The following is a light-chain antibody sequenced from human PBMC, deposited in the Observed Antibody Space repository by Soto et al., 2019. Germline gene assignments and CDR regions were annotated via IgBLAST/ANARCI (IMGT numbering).Light chain of an antibody. V-gene: IGLV4-69*01. J-gene: IGLJ2*01. Sequence: QLVLTQSPAASASLGASVKLTCTLSSGHSSYAIAWHQQQPEKGPRYLMNLTSDGSHYKGDGIPDRFSGSSSGAERYLTISSIQSEDEADYYCQTWDTGARVVFGGGTKLTVL. CDR3: QTWDTGARVV. CDR2: LTSDGSH. CDR1: SGHSSYA.